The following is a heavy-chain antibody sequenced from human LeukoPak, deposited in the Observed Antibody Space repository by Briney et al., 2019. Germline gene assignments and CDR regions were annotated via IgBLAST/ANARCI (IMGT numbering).Heavy chain of an antibody. J-gene: IGHJ4*02. CDR3: ARGQHYAIYPSPFGHRGYFDY. Sequence: SETLSLTCAVYGGSFSGYYWSWIRQPPGKGLEWIGEINHSGSTYYTPSLKSRVTISVDTSKSQFSLRVSSATAADTAVYYCARGQHYAIYPSPFGHRGYFDYWGQGTLVTVSS. D-gene: IGHD2-8*01. CDR2: INHSGST. V-gene: IGHV4-34*01. CDR1: GGSFSGYY.